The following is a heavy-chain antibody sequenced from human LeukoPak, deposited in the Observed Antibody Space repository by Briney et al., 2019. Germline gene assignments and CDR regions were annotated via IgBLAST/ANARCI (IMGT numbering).Heavy chain of an antibody. CDR1: GFTFDDYT. CDR2: ISWDGGST. CDR3: TRAAYNSGPDY. J-gene: IGHJ4*02. V-gene: IGHV3-43*01. D-gene: IGHD6-19*01. Sequence: GGSLRLSCAASGFTFDDYTMHWVRQAPGKGLEWVSLISWDGGSTYYADSVKGRFTISRDNSKNSLYLQMNSLRDEDTAVYFCTRAAYNSGPDYWGQGTLVTVSS.